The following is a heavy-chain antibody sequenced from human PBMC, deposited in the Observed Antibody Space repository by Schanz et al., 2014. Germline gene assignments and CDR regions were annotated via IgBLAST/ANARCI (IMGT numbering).Heavy chain of an antibody. D-gene: IGHD4-17*01. J-gene: IGHJ4*02. CDR3: ARVLGGDEGLDQ. Sequence: LVESGGGVVQPGRSLRLSCAASGFTFSAYGMHWVRQAPGKGLEWVAVISSTGSNKYYADSVKGRFTISRDSARNSLYLQMSSLRAEDTAVYYCARVLGGDEGLDQWGQGTLVTVSS. CDR1: GFTFSAYG. V-gene: IGHV3-33*05. CDR2: ISSTGSNK.